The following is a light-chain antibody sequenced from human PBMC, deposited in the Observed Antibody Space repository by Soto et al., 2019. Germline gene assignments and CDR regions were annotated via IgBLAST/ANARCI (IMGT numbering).Light chain of an antibody. Sequence: DIVMTQSPATLSVSPGERATLSCRASQSVNSDLAWYQQKPGQAPGLLIYGAFTRDTGISARFSGSGSGTEFTLTISSLQSEDFAVYYCQQYHTYPLTFGQGTKVEIK. J-gene: IGKJ1*01. CDR1: QSVNSD. CDR3: QQYHTYPLT. V-gene: IGKV3-15*01. CDR2: GAF.